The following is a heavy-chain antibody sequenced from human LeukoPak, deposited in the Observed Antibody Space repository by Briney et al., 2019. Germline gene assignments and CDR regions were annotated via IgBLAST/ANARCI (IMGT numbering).Heavy chain of an antibody. V-gene: IGHV3-23*01. CDR3: ARDPGAWRYFDY. J-gene: IGHJ4*02. D-gene: IGHD7-27*01. CDR1: RFTFSSYA. CDR2: ISSSGGST. Sequence: GSLRLSCAASRFTFSSYAMSWVRQAPGKGLEWVSTISSSGGSTYYADSVKGRFTISRDNSKNTLYLQMNSLRAEDTAVYYCARDPGAWRYFDYWGQGTLVTVSS.